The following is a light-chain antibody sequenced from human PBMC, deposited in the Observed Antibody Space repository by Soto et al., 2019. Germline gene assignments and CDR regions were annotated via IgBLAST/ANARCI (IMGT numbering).Light chain of an antibody. CDR3: SSYTSISTLYV. CDR2: EVS. Sequence: QLVLAQPASVSGSPGQTITISCTGTSSDVGGYNAVSWYQHHPGKAPKLIIYEVSHRPSGVSNRFSGSKSDNTASLTISGLQAEDEADYYCSSYTSISTLYVFGTGTQLTVL. V-gene: IGLV2-14*01. CDR1: SSDVGGYNA. J-gene: IGLJ1*01.